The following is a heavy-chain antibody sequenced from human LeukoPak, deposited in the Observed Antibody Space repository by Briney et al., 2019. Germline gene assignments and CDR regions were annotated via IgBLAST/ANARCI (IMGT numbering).Heavy chain of an antibody. CDR3: ARDRVEMATINAFDI. CDR1: GYTLTELS. D-gene: IGHD5-24*01. CDR2: FDPEDGET. Sequence: ASVKVSCKVSGYTLTELSMHWVRQAPGKGLEWMGGFDPEDGETIYAQKFQGRVTITADKSTSTAYMELSSLRSEDTAVYYCARDRVEMATINAFDIWGQGTMVTVSS. J-gene: IGHJ3*02. V-gene: IGHV1-24*01.